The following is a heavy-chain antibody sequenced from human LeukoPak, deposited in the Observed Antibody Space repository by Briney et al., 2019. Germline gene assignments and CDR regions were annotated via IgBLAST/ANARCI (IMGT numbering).Heavy chain of an antibody. CDR2: ISGSGTYI. Sequence: GGSLRLSCAASGFTFSSYSMNWVRQAPGKGLEWVSSISGSGTYIYYADSVQGRFTISRDNAKNSLYLQMNSLRAEDTAVYYCAGVGYTNSFGYYYYYMDVWAKGTMVTVSS. V-gene: IGHV3-21*01. CDR3: AGVGYTNSFGYYYYYMDV. J-gene: IGHJ6*03. CDR1: GFTFSSYS. D-gene: IGHD4-11*01.